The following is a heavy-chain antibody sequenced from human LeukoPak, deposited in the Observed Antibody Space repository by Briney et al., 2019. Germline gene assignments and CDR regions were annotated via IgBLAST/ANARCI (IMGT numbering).Heavy chain of an antibody. Sequence: SVNVSCKASGGTFSSYAISWVRQAPGQGLEWMGGIIPIFGTANYAQKFQGRVTITADESTSTAYMELSSLRSEDTAVYYCARVPEDLNYFDYWGQGTLVTVSS. CDR1: GGTFSSYA. CDR2: IIPIFGTA. J-gene: IGHJ4*02. CDR3: ARVPEDLNYFDY. V-gene: IGHV1-69*13.